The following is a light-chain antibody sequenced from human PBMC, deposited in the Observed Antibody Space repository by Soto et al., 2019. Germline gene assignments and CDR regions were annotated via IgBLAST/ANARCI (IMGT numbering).Light chain of an antibody. CDR2: VVN. CDR1: SSDVGGYNF. CDR3: ASYAGSNNYV. Sequence: QSALTQPPSASGSPGQSVTISCTGTSSDVGGYNFVSWYQHHPGKAPKLMIYVVNKRPSGVPDRFSGSKSGNTASLTVSGLQAEDEADYYCASYAGSNNYVFGTGPSSPS. V-gene: IGLV2-8*01. J-gene: IGLJ1*01.